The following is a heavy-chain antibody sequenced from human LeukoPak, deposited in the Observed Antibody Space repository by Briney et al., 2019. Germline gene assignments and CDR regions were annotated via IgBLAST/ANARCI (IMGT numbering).Heavy chain of an antibody. CDR1: GGSISSSNYY. D-gene: IGHD6-6*01. Sequence: SETLSFTCTVSGGSISSSNYYWGWIRQPPGKGLEWIGNIYYGGSSYYNPSLQSRVTISLDTSKNQFSLKLRSVTAADTAVYYCARPGIAARPEGWFDPWGQGTLVTVSS. CDR2: IYYGGSS. J-gene: IGHJ5*02. CDR3: ARPGIAARPEGWFDP. V-gene: IGHV4-39*07.